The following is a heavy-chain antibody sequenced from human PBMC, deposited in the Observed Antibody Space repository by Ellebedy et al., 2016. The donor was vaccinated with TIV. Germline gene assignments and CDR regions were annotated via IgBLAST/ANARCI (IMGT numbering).Heavy chain of an antibody. J-gene: IGHJ4*02. CDR2: IKSRSDGGTA. V-gene: IGHV3-15*01. CDR3: CRFEVGVVLVPADY. CDR1: GFTFSNDW. D-gene: IGHD2-21*01. Sequence: PGGSLRLSCVASGFTFSNDWIDWVRQAPGKGLEWVGRIKSRSDGGTADYAAPVKGRFTISRDDSKNTLYLQMNSLRTDDTALYYCCRFEVGVVLVPADYWGQGTLVTVSS.